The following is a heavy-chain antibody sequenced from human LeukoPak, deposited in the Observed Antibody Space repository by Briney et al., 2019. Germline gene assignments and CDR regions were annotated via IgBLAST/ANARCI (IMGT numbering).Heavy chain of an antibody. D-gene: IGHD3-22*01. V-gene: IGHV3-48*01. CDR2: ISSSSSTI. CDR1: GFTFSSHS. CDR3: ARGAYYYED. J-gene: IGHJ4*02. Sequence: GGSLRLSCAACGFTFSSHSMKWVRQAPGRGLEWVSYISSSSSTIYYADSVKGRFTISRDNAKNSLYLQMNSLRAEDTAVYYCARGAYYYEDWGQGTLVTVSS.